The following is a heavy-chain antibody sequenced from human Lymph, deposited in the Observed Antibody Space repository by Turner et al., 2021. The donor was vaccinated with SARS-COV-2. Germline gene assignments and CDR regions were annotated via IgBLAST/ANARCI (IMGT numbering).Heavy chain of an antibody. CDR1: GFTFSSYG. CDR3: ARGSAGGDV. V-gene: IGHV3-33*01. J-gene: IGHJ6*02. CDR2: IWYDGSNK. Sequence: QVQLVESGGGVGEPGRSLRLSCAAAGFTFSSYGRHWVRQAPGKGLDWVAFIWYDGSNKYYADSVKGRFTISRDNSKNTLYLQMNSLRAEDTAVYYCARGSAGGDVWGQGTTVTVSS. D-gene: IGHD6-13*01.